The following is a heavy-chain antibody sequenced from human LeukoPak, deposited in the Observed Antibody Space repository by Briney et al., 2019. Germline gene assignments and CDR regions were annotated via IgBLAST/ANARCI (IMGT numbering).Heavy chain of an antibody. V-gene: IGHV3-30*02. CDR1: GFTFSSYG. D-gene: IGHD4-17*01. Sequence: GGSLRLSCAASGFTFSSYGMHWVRQAPGKGLEWVAFIRFDGINKDNADSVKGRFTISRDNSKNTLYLQMNRLRPEDTAVYYCAKGLRVTTRHFDYWGQGTLVTVSS. CDR3: AKGLRVTTRHFDY. J-gene: IGHJ4*02. CDR2: IRFDGINK.